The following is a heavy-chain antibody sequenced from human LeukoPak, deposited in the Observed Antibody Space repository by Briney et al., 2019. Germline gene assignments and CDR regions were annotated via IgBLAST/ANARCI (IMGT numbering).Heavy chain of an antibody. D-gene: IGHD3-10*01. CDR3: ARVDYYGSGSYYSKGYYMDV. Sequence: GGSLRLSCAASGFTFSDYYMSWIRQAPGKGLEWVSYISSSDSTIYFADSVKGRFTISRDNAKNSLYLQMNSLRAEDTAVYYCARVDYYGSGSYYSKGYYMDVWGKGTTVTISS. J-gene: IGHJ6*03. V-gene: IGHV3-11*04. CDR2: ISSSDSTI. CDR1: GFTFSDYY.